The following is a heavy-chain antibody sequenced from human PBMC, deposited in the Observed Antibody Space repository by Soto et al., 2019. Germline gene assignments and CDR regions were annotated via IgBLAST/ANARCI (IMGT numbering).Heavy chain of an antibody. V-gene: IGHV3-23*01. CDR2: ISGSGGST. Sequence: EVQLLESGGGLVQPGGSLRLSCAASGFTFSSYAMSWVRQAPGKGLEWVSAISGSGGSTYYADSVKGRFTISRDNSKNTLYLQMNSLRAEDTAVYYCAKVGGAITMVRGVNEEFDYWGQGTLVTVSS. J-gene: IGHJ4*02. CDR3: AKVGGAITMVRGVNEEFDY. D-gene: IGHD3-10*01. CDR1: GFTFSSYA.